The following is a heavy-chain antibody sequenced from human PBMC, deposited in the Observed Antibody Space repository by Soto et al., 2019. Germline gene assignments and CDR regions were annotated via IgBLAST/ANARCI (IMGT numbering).Heavy chain of an antibody. Sequence: QVQLVESGGGVVQPGTSLRLSCEASGFTFNSFGMHWVRQAPGKGLEWVAMIWHDGTNRYYLDSVKGRFTISRDNSKDTLYLQMNNLRAEDTAVYYCARTGLQIVQATSYYYGLDVWGQGTTVTVSS. J-gene: IGHJ6*02. CDR3: ARTGLQIVQATSYYYGLDV. CDR1: GFTFNSFG. V-gene: IGHV3-33*01. D-gene: IGHD2-8*01. CDR2: IWHDGTNR.